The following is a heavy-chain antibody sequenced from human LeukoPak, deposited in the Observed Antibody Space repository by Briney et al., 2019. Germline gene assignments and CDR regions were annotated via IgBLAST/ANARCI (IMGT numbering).Heavy chain of an antibody. V-gene: IGHV1-18*01. CDR2: ISAYNGNT. Sequence: ASVKVSCKASGGTFSSYAISWVRQAPGQGLEWMGWISAYNGNTNHAQKLQGRVTMTTDTSTSTAYMELRSLRSDDTAVYYCARGAPCGGDCSIWVGAFDIWGQGTMVTVSS. D-gene: IGHD2-21*02. CDR1: GGTFSSYA. CDR3: ARGAPCGGDCSIWVGAFDI. J-gene: IGHJ3*02.